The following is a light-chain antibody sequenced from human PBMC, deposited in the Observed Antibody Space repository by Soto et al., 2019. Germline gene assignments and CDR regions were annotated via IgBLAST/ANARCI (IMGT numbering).Light chain of an antibody. V-gene: IGKV3-20*01. CDR3: QQYGSSPPFT. CDR1: QSIRSSY. Sequence: EIVLTQSPGTLSLSPGERVTLSCRASQSIRSSYLAWYQQKPGQAPRLLIYGASSRATGIPDRFSGSGSGTDFTLTISRLEPEDFAVYYCQQYGSSPPFTFGPGTKV. J-gene: IGKJ3*01. CDR2: GAS.